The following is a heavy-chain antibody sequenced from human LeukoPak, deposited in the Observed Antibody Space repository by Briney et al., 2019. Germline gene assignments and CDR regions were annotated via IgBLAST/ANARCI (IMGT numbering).Heavy chain of an antibody. J-gene: IGHJ4*02. Sequence: SETLSLTCAVYGGSFSGYYWSWIRQPPGKGLEWIGEINHSGSTNYNPSLKSRVTISVDTSKNQFSLKLSSVTAADTAVYYCARTERYPATDYFDYWGRGTLVTVSS. D-gene: IGHD2-15*01. V-gene: IGHV4-34*01. CDR1: GGSFSGYY. CDR2: INHSGST. CDR3: ARTERYPATDYFDY.